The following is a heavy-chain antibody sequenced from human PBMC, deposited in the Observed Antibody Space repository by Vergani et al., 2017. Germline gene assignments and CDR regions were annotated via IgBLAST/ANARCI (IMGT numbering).Heavy chain of an antibody. CDR2: IYTSGST. CDR1: GGSISSYY. CDR3: ARQGDGVVVTAPLDY. J-gene: IGHJ4*02. Sequence: QVQLQESGPGLVKPSETLSLTCTVSGGSISSYYWSWIRQPPGKGLERIGYIYTSGSTNYNPSLKSRVTISVDTSKNQFSLKLSSVTAADTAVYYCARQGDGVVVTAPLDYWGQGTLVTVSS. V-gene: IGHV4-4*09. D-gene: IGHD2-21*02.